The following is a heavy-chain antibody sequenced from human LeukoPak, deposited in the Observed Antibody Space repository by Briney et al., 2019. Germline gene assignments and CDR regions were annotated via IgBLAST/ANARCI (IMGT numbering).Heavy chain of an antibody. CDR3: ARQGLYDSSGYYGGYFDY. D-gene: IGHD3-22*01. V-gene: IGHV5-51*01. J-gene: IGHJ4*02. CDR1: GYSFTSYW. CDR2: IYPGDSDT. Sequence: GESLKISCKGSGYSFTSYWIGWVRQMPGKGLEWMGIIYPGDSDTRYSPSFQGQVTISADKSISTAYLRWSSLKASDTAMYYCARQGLYDSSGYYGGYFDYWGQGTLVTVSS.